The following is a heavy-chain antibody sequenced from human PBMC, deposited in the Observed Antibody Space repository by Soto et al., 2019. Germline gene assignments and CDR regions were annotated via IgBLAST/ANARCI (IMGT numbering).Heavy chain of an antibody. D-gene: IGHD3-16*02. CDR3: ARVNYDYVWGSYRPYGMDV. V-gene: IGHV4-30-2*01. CDR1: GGSISSGGYS. J-gene: IGHJ6*02. Sequence: QLQLQESGSGLVKPSQTLSLTCAVSGGSISSGGYSWSWIRQPPGKGLEWIGYIYHSGSTYYNPSLKSRVTISVDRSKNQFSLKLISVTAADTAVYYWARVNYDYVWGSYRPYGMDVWGQGTTVTVSS. CDR2: IYHSGST.